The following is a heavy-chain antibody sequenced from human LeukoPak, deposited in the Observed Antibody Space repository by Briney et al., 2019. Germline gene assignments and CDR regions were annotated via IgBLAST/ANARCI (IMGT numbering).Heavy chain of an antibody. V-gene: IGHV3-30*03. CDR2: ISYDGSNK. D-gene: IGHD4-17*01. Sequence: GGSLRLSCAASGFTFSSYGMHWVRQAPGKGLEWVAVISYDGSNKYYADSMKGRFTISRDNSKNTLYLQMNSLRAEDTAVYYCAREDYGEPNWFDPWGQGTLVTVSS. J-gene: IGHJ5*02. CDR3: AREDYGEPNWFDP. CDR1: GFTFSSYG.